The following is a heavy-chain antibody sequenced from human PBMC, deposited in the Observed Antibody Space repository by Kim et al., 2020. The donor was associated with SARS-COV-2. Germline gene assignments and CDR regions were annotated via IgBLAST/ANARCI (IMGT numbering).Heavy chain of an antibody. Sequence: PPLKSRVTISVDTSKNQFSLKLSSVTAADTAVYYCARALTIFGVVISAFDYWGQGTLVTVSS. D-gene: IGHD3-3*01. CDR3: ARALTIFGVVISAFDY. J-gene: IGHJ4*02. V-gene: IGHV4-31*02.